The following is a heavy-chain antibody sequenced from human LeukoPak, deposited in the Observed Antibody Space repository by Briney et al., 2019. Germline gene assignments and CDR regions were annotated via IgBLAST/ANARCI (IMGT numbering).Heavy chain of an antibody. Sequence: SVKVSCKASGGTFSSYAISWVRQAPGQGLEWMGGIIPIFGTANYAQKFQGRVTITTDESTSTAYLELSSLRSEDTAVYYCAKMGGITSGYYYYGMDVWGPGTTVTVSS. D-gene: IGHD3-22*01. V-gene: IGHV1-69*05. J-gene: IGHJ6*02. CDR3: AKMGGITSGYYYYGMDV. CDR1: GGTFSSYA. CDR2: IIPIFGTA.